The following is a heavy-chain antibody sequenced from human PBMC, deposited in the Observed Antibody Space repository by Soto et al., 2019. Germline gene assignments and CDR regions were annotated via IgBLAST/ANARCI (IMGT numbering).Heavy chain of an antibody. Sequence: ASVKVSCKASGYTFSDFDINWLRQAAGQGPEWMGWMNAKSGDTFSAQRLQGKFNMAWDTSLSTAYMEVGSLTSDDAAIYYCARGNPFNYAGFDVWGQGTTVTVSS. J-gene: IGHJ6*02. D-gene: IGHD3-16*01. CDR1: GYTFSDFD. CDR3: ARGNPFNYAGFDV. V-gene: IGHV1-8*01. CDR2: MNAKSGDT.